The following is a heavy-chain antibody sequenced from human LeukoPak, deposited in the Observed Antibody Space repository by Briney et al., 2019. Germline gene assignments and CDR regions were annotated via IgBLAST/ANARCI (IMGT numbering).Heavy chain of an antibody. V-gene: IGHV3-30*01. D-gene: IGHD3-22*01. CDR1: GFTFSSYA. CDR2: RSYDGSNK. J-gene: IGHJ3*02. Sequence: GGSLRLSCAASGFTFSSYAMHWVRQAPGKGLEWVAVRSYDGSNKYYADSVKGRFTISRDNSKNTLYLQMNSLRAEDTAVYYCARAVTMRHCDAFDIWGQGTMVTVSS. CDR3: ARAVTMRHCDAFDI.